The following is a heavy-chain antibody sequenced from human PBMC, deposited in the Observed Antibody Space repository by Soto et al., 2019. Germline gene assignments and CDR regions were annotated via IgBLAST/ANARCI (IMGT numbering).Heavy chain of an antibody. CDR3: ARVRQLVGYFDYYMDV. Sequence: QVQLLQSGAEVKKPGASVKVSCKASGYTFTNYGITWVRQAPGQGLEWMGWISAYNGNTHYTQRLQGRVTMTTDTSTSTAYMELRGLRSDDTAVYYCARVRQLVGYFDYYMDVWGQGTTVTVSS. CDR1: GYTFTNYG. J-gene: IGHJ6*03. V-gene: IGHV1-18*01. D-gene: IGHD6-6*01. CDR2: ISAYNGNT.